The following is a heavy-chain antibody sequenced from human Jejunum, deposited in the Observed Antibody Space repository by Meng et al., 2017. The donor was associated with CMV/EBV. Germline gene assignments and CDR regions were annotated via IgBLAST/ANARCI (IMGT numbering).Heavy chain of an antibody. CDR3: ASGIDYTNDVRRFCY. CDR2: IKSGTYGETT. J-gene: IGHJ4*02. CDR1: FTFRDAW. D-gene: IGHD4-11*01. Sequence: FTFRDAWMTWVRPAPGKGLEWVGRIKSGTYGETTHYAAPVKGRFAISRDDSKNMLYLQMNSLKIEDTAVYYCASGIDYTNDVRRFCYWGRGTLVTVSS. V-gene: IGHV3-15*01.